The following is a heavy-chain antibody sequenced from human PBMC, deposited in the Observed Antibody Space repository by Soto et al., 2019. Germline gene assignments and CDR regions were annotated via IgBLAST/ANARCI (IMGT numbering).Heavy chain of an antibody. V-gene: IGHV4-4*07. D-gene: IGHD1-26*01. CDR2: IYSSGST. CDR3: ARSGGSFNLDF. J-gene: IGHJ4*02. CDR1: GGSITGYH. Sequence: SETLFLTCTVSGGSITGYHWSWIRQPAGEGLEWIGRIYSSGSTKYNPSLKSRVTMSVDTSENQFSLNLISVTAADTAVYYCARSGGSFNLDFWGLGTLVTVSS.